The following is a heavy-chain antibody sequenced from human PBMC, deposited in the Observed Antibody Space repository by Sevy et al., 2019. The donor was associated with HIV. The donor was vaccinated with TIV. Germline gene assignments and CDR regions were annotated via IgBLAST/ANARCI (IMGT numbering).Heavy chain of an antibody. Sequence: GGSLRLSCAASGFTFSSYAMSWVRQAPGKGLEWVSGISGTGSNTYYADSVKGRFTISRDNSRNRLYLQMNSLRAEDTALYYCAKGGRYCTRTNCYTEYNWFDPWGQGTLVTVSS. CDR1: GFTFSSYA. CDR3: AKGGRYCTRTNCYTEYNWFDP. CDR2: ISGTGSNT. D-gene: IGHD2-2*02. V-gene: IGHV3-23*01. J-gene: IGHJ5*02.